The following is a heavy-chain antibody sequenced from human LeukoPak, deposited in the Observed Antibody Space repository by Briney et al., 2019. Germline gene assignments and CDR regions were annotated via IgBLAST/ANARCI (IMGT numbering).Heavy chain of an antibody. D-gene: IGHD2-15*01. CDR1: GFTFSDHY. CDR2: TRNKANSDTT. Sequence: GGSLRLSRAGSGFTFSDHYIDWVRQAPGKGLEWVGRTRNKANSDTTEYAASVRGRFTISSDDSKNSLYLQMNSLKTEDTAVYYCARCSRGFDYWGQGTLVTVSS. V-gene: IGHV3-72*01. J-gene: IGHJ4*02. CDR3: ARCSRGFDY.